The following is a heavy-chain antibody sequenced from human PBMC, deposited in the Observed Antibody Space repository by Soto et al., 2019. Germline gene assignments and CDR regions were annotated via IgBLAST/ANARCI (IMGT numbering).Heavy chain of an antibody. V-gene: IGHV1-18*04. CDR2: INTYNQNT. CDR1: GYTCTNYP. D-gene: IGHD6-19*01. CDR3: GRESSGSGWSFDF. Sequence: GASVKFSCKASGYTCTNYPITWLRQAPGQGLEWMGWINTYNQNTIYAQKFQGRVTMTTDTSTSTSYLELGSLRSDDTAAYYCGRESSGSGWSFDFWGQGSLVTVPQ. J-gene: IGHJ4*02.